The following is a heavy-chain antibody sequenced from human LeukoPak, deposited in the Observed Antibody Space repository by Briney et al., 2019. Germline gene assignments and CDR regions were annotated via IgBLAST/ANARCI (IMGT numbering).Heavy chain of an antibody. CDR1: GFTFSSYA. Sequence: PGRSLRLSCAASGFTFSSYAMHWVRQAPGKGLEWVAVISYDGSNKYYADSVKGRFTISRDNSKNTLYLQMNSLRAEDTAMYYCARTRAVAGSFWFDPWGQGTLVTVSS. CDR2: ISYDGSNK. D-gene: IGHD6-19*01. V-gene: IGHV3-30-3*01. CDR3: ARTRAVAGSFWFDP. J-gene: IGHJ5*02.